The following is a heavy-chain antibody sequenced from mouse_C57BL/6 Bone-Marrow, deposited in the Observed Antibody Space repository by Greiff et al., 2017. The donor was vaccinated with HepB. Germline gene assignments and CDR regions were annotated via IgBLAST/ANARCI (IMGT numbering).Heavy chain of an antibody. CDR3: TRMGYYGSSYDY. D-gene: IGHD1-1*01. CDR2: IDPETGGT. J-gene: IGHJ3*01. Sequence: QVQLQQSGAELVRPGASVTLSCKASGYTFTDYEMHWVKQTPVHGLEWIGAIDPETGGTAYNQKFKGKAILTADKSSSTAYMELRSLTSEDSAVYYCTRMGYYGSSYDYWGQGTLVTVSA. V-gene: IGHV1-15*01. CDR1: GYTFTDYE.